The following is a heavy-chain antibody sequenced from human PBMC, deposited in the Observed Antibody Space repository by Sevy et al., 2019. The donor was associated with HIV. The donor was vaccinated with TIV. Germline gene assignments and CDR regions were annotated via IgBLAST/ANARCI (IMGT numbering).Heavy chain of an antibody. CDR3: AREENRELGTIPLDS. V-gene: IGHV3-48*02. J-gene: IGHJ4*02. CDR1: GFTFSSYN. D-gene: IGHD7-27*01. CDR2: ISKSGSTT. Sequence: GGSLRLSCAASGFTFSSYNMNWVRQAPGKGLEWISYISKSGSTTYFADSVRGRFTISRDNAKNSLFLEMHSLTDEDTAVYYCAREENRELGTIPLDSWGRGIQVTVSS.